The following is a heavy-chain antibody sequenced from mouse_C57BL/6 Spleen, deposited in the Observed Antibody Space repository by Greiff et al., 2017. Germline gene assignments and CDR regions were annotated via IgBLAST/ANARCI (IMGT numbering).Heavy chain of an antibody. D-gene: IGHD1-1*01. CDR3: ARSFPITTGAMAY. Sequence: QVQLQQPGAELVKPGASVKLSCKASGYTFTSYWMQWVKQRPGQGLEWIGEIDPSDSYTNYNQKFKGKATLTVDTSSSTADIQLSSLTSEDSAVYYCARSFPITTGAMAYWGQGTLVTVSS. CDR1: GYTFTSYW. J-gene: IGHJ4*01. CDR2: IDPSDSYT. V-gene: IGHV1-50*01.